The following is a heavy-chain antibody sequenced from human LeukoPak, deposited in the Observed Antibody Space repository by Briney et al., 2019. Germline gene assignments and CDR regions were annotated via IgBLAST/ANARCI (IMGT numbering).Heavy chain of an antibody. D-gene: IGHD3-10*01. Sequence: GGSLRLSCAASGFTFSIYELNWVRQAPGKGLEWVSYIGSSGRTIYYADSVKGRFTISRDNSKNTLYLQMNSLRAEDTAVYYCAKDLSKGLLYRRGMYYFDYWGQGTLVTVSS. CDR1: GFTFSIYE. J-gene: IGHJ4*02. CDR2: IGSSGRTI. V-gene: IGHV3-48*03. CDR3: AKDLSKGLLYRRGMYYFDY.